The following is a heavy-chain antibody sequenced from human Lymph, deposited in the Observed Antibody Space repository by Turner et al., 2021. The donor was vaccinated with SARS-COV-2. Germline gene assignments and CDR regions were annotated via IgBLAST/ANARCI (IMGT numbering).Heavy chain of an antibody. CDR3: AREGMVKLTTGLDY. CDR2: ISYDGTNK. D-gene: IGHD4-17*01. J-gene: IGHJ4*02. Sequence: QVQLVESGGGVVLPGRSLRLSCAASGFTFSNYGMHWVRQAPGKGLEWVALISYDGTNKYYADSVKGRFTISRDNSKNTLYLQMNSLRAEDTAVYYCAREGMVKLTTGLDYWGQGTLVTVSS. CDR1: GFTFSNYG. V-gene: IGHV3-30*03.